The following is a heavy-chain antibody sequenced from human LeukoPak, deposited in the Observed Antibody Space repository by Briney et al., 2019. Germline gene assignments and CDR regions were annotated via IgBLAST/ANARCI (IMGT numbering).Heavy chain of an antibody. J-gene: IGHJ4*02. V-gene: IGHV3-21*01. D-gene: IGHD1-1*01. Sequence: PGGSLRLSCAASGFTFSSYGINWVRQAPGKGLEWVSFIGTTSSYIYYAGSVKGRFTISRDNAKNSVYLQMSSLRAEDTAVYYCARDSYGWHDRWDYWGQGTLVTVSS. CDR2: IGTTSSYI. CDR3: ARDSYGWHDRWDY. CDR1: GFTFSSYG.